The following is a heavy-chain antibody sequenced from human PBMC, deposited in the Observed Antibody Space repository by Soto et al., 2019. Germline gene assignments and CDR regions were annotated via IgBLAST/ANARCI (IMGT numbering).Heavy chain of an antibody. J-gene: IGHJ6*02. CDR2: IKKDGSEK. CDR3: AAILGMDV. CDR1: GFTFSNYW. V-gene: IGHV3-7*05. Sequence: EVQLVESGGGLVQPGGSLRLSCAVSGFTFSNYWMSWVRQAPGKGLEWVANIKKDGSEKYYVDSVKGRFIISRDNGKKALYLQMNDLRAEVTAVYYCAAILGMDVWGQGTTVTVSS. D-gene: IGHD3-3*02.